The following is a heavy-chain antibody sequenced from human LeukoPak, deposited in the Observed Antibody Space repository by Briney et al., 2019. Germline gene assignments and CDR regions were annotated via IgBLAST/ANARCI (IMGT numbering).Heavy chain of an antibody. CDR1: GFTFSDYY. CDR2: ISSSGTII. V-gene: IGHV3-11*01. CDR3: ARGSGSYFFGGFFDY. Sequence: GGSLRLSCTASGFTFSDYYMTWIRQAPGKGLEWVSYISSSGTIIYYADSVKGRFTISRDNAKNSLYLQVNSLRVEDTAVFYCARGSGSYFFGGFFDYWGQGTLVTVSS. J-gene: IGHJ4*02. D-gene: IGHD1-26*01.